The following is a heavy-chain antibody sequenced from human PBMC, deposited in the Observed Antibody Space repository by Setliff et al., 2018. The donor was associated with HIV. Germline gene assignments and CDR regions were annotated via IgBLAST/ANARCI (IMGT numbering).Heavy chain of an antibody. V-gene: IGHV1-3*01. D-gene: IGHD6-13*01. CDR3: ARERDSLLIGYTPNNWFDP. CDR1: GYTFTRYA. Sequence: ASVKVSCKASGYTFTRYAIHWLRQAPGQSLEWMGWINADNGDTKYSQKFQGRLTITRDTSANTVYMELSSLGSEDTAVFYCARERDSLLIGYTPNNWFDPWGQGTLVTVSS. CDR2: INADNGDT. J-gene: IGHJ5*02.